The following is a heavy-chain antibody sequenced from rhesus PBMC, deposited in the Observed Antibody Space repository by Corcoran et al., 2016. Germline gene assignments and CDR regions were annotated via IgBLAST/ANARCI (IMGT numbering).Heavy chain of an antibody. CDR2: IYWNDSK. J-gene: IGHJ4*01. CDR1: GFSIRTTGTG. V-gene: IGHV2-95*01. CDR3: ARAKYSNFDY. D-gene: IGHD6-13*01. Sequence: QVTLKESGPALVKPTQTLTLTCTFSGFSIRTTGTGVGWIRQTPVQSLEWLARIYWNDSKYYSTALKSRLTISKDTSKNHVVLTMTNMDPVDTATYYCARAKYSNFDYWGQGVLVTVSS.